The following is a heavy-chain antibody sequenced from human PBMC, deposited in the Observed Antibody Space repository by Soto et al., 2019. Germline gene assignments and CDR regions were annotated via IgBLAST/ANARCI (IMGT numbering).Heavy chain of an antibody. D-gene: IGHD3-10*01. V-gene: IGHV3-15*01. Sequence: DVQLVESGGGGVKPGGSLTLSCRTSGFTFTKSGMRWVRQAPGKGLEWVGRIRSNADGGTVEYAAPVKGRFIISRDESTNTLYLEMNSLDSEDTGVYYCTAAGVRGVVMSGMDVWGQGTAVTVSS. CDR1: GFTFTKSG. J-gene: IGHJ6*02. CDR2: IRSNADGGTV. CDR3: TAAGVRGVVMSGMDV.